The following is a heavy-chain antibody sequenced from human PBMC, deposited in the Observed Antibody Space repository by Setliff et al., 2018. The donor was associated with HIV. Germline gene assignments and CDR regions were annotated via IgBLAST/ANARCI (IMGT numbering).Heavy chain of an antibody. CDR3: ARDMTYFYDSSGSLGWFDP. V-gene: IGHV4-61*09. CDR1: GGSISSGSYY. Sequence: SETLSLTCTVSGGSISSGSYYWSWIRQPAGKGLEWIGHIYISGSTNYNPSLKSRVTISVDTSKNQFSLSLRSVTAADTAVYYCARDMTYFYDSSGSLGWFDPWGQGTLVTVSS. J-gene: IGHJ5*02. D-gene: IGHD3-22*01. CDR2: IYISGST.